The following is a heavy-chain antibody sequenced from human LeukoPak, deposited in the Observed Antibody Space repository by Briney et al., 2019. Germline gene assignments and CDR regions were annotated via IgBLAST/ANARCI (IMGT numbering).Heavy chain of an antibody. CDR3: ARHVRGSIWYDYFDY. V-gene: IGHV4-59*08. D-gene: IGHD3-10*02. J-gene: IGHJ4*02. CDR1: GGSITSYY. CDR2: ISNSMNT. Sequence: SETLSLTCTVSGGSITSYYWSWIRQPPGKGLEWIGCISNSMNTEYNPSLKSRVTISVDTSNNHFSLKLTSVTAADTAVYYCARHVRGSIWYDYFDYWGQGTLVTVSS.